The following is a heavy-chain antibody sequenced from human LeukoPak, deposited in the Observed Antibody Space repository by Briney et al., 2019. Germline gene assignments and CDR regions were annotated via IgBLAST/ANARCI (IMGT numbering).Heavy chain of an antibody. Sequence: SETLSLTCAVYGGSFSGYYWSWIRQPPGKGLEWIGEINHSGSTNYNPSLTSRVTISVDTSKNQFSLKLSSVTAADTAVYYCARRGGYSYGYYNYYYGMDVWGQGTTVTVSS. CDR1: GGSFSGYY. V-gene: IGHV4-34*01. D-gene: IGHD5-18*01. CDR3: ARRGGYSYGYYNYYYGMDV. J-gene: IGHJ6*02. CDR2: INHSGST.